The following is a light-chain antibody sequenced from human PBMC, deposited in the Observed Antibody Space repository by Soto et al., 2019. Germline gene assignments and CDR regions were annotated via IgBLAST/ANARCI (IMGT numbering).Light chain of an antibody. CDR3: QRSNSFPLT. CDR1: QGISSR. Sequence: DIQMTQSPSSVSASVGDRVTITCRAGQGISSRLAWYQHKPGKAPNLLIYASSSLQSGVPSRFSGSGSETDFTLTIGSLQPEDFATYYCQRSNSFPLTFGGGTKVEIK. CDR2: ASS. V-gene: IGKV1-12*01. J-gene: IGKJ4*01.